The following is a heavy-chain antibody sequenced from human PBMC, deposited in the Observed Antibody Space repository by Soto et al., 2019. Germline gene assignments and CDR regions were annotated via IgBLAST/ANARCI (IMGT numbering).Heavy chain of an antibody. J-gene: IGHJ6*03. CDR1: GYTFTSYD. CDR2: MNPNSGNT. CDR3: AKSRRYTPNTSSGWIGGLYYYYYMDV. D-gene: IGHD6-19*01. V-gene: IGHV1-8*01. Sequence: GASVKVSCKASGYTFTSYDINWVRQATGQGLEWMGWMNPNSGNTGYAQKFQGRVTMTRNTSISTAYMELSSLRSEDTAVYYCAKSRRYTPNTSSGWIGGLYYYYYMDVWGKGTTVTVSS.